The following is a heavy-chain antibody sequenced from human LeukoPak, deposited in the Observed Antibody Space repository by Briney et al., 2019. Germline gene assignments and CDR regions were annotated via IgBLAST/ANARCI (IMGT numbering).Heavy chain of an antibody. CDR2: IKQDGSEK. D-gene: IGHD3-3*01. Sequence: PGGSLRLSCAASGFTFRSYWMSWVRQAPGKGLEWVANIKQDGSEKYYVDSVKGRFTISRDNAKNSLYLQMSSLRAEDTAVYYCARLNYDFWSGVWEGYYMDVWGKGTTVTVSS. V-gene: IGHV3-7*01. J-gene: IGHJ6*03. CDR3: ARLNYDFWSGVWEGYYMDV. CDR1: GFTFRSYW.